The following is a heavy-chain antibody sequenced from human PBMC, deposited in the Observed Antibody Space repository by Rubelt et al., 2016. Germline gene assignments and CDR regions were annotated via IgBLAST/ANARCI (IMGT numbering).Heavy chain of an antibody. CDR3: ARGLAAGCHMDV. CDR1: GDSISRSSYY. Sequence: QLQLQESGPGLVKPWETLSLTCTVSGDSISRSSYYWGWIRQPPGKGLEWIGEINHSGNTNYNPSLKSRVTISVDTAKTQFPLKLGAVTAADTAVYYGARGLAAGCHMDVWGKGTTVTVSS. V-gene: IGHV4-39*07. J-gene: IGHJ6*03. CDR2: INHSGNT. D-gene: IGHD2-8*01.